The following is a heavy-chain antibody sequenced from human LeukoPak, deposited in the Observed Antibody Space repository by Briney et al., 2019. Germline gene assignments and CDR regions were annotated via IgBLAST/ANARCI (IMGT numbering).Heavy chain of an antibody. D-gene: IGHD1-26*01. J-gene: IGHJ5*02. CDR1: GGTFSSYA. V-gene: IGHV1-69*04. CDR2: IIPILGIA. Sequence: SVKVSCKASGGTFSSYAISWVRQAPGQGLEWMGRIIPILGIANYAQKFQGRVTITADKSTSTAYMELSSLRSEDTAVYYCATLIVGATTADRGWFDPWGQGTLVTVSS. CDR3: ATLIVGATTADRGWFDP.